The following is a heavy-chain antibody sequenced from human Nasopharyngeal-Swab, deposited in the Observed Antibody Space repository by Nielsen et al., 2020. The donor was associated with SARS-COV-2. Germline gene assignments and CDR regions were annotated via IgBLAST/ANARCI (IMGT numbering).Heavy chain of an antibody. CDR3: ARGGITMVRGVIARAQPHYYYMDV. Sequence: RQAPGKGLEWIGEINHSGSTNYNPSLKSRVTISVDTSKNQFSLKLSSVTAADTAVYYCARGGITMVRGVIARAQPHYYYMDVWGKGTTGTVSS. J-gene: IGHJ6*03. D-gene: IGHD3-10*01. V-gene: IGHV4-34*01. CDR2: INHSGST.